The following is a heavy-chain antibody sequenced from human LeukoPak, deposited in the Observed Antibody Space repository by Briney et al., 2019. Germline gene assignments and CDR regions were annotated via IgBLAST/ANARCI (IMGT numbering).Heavy chain of an antibody. CDR2: IYHSGST. CDR3: ARDLPYSYGPFDY. D-gene: IGHD5-18*01. J-gene: IGHJ4*02. V-gene: IGHV4-39*07. CDR1: GGSISSSSYS. Sequence: SETLSLTCTVSGGSISSSSYSWGWIRQPPGKGLEWIGSIYHSGSTYYNPSLKSRVTISVDTSKSQFSLKLSSVTAADTAVYYCARDLPYSYGPFDYWGQGTLVTVSS.